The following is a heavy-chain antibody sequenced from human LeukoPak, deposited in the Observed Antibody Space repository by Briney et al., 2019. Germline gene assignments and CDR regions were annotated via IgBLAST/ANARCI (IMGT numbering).Heavy chain of an antibody. Sequence: PGGSLRLSCAASGFTFSSYGMHWVRQAPGKGLEWVAFIRYDGNNKYYADSVKGRFTISRDNSKNMLYLQMNSLRPEDTAVYYCARDGDGYNLDYWGQGTLVTVSS. J-gene: IGHJ4*02. CDR3: ARDGDGYNLDY. D-gene: IGHD5-24*01. CDR1: GFTFSSYG. V-gene: IGHV3-30*02. CDR2: IRYDGNNK.